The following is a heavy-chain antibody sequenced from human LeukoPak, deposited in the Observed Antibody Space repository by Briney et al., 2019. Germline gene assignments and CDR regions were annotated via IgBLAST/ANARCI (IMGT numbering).Heavy chain of an antibody. Sequence: SETLSLTCAVYGGSFSDSYWGWIRQPPGEGLEWIGDIDHRRDTNYNPSLKSRVTIAIETSKNQISLKLMSVNAADTAVYYCARVNFVPLCHFDYWGQGTLVTVSS. J-gene: IGHJ4*02. D-gene: IGHD1-1*01. CDR3: ARVNFVPLCHFDY. CDR2: IDHRRDT. V-gene: IGHV4-34*01. CDR1: GGSFSDSY.